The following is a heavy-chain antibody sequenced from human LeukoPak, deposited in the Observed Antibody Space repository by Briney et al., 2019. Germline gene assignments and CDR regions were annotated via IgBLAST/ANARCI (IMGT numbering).Heavy chain of an antibody. CDR3: ATSYDAKTAPYDL. CDR2: IYTSGST. Sequence: PSETLSLTCTVSGVSISSYCWSWVRQPPGKGLEWIGYIYTSGSTDYNPSLKSRVTMSVDTSKNQLSMELRFLTAADTAVYYCATSYDAKTAPYDLWGQGTQVTVSS. J-gene: IGHJ5*02. CDR1: GVSISSYC. D-gene: IGHD3-3*01. V-gene: IGHV4-4*09.